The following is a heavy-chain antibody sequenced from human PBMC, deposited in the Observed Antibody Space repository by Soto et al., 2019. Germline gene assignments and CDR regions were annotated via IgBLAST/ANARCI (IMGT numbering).Heavy chain of an antibody. CDR3: ARSEPYYDFWSGYYMGVNWFDP. CDR1: GGSISSYY. D-gene: IGHD3-3*01. CDR2: IYYSGST. Sequence: SETLSLTCTVSGGSISSYYWSWIRQPPGKGLEWIGYIYYSGSTNYNPSLKSRVTISVDTSKNQFSLKLSSVTAADTAVYYCARSEPYYDFWSGYYMGVNWFDPWGQGTLVTVSS. J-gene: IGHJ5*02. V-gene: IGHV4-59*01.